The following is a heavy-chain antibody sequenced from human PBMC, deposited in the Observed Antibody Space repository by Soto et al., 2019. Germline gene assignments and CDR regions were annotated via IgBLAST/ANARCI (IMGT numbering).Heavy chain of an antibody. CDR1: GGTFSSYA. CDR3: ARRGEVGATGGYYGMDV. CDR2: IIPIFGTA. D-gene: IGHD1-26*01. J-gene: IGHJ6*02. V-gene: IGHV1-69*01. Sequence: QVQLVQSGAEVKKPGSSVKVSCKASGGTFSSYAISWVRQAPGQGLEWMGGIIPIFGTANYAQKFQGRVTITADESTSTAYMELSSLRSEDTAVYYCARRGEVGATGGYYGMDVWGQGTTVTVSS.